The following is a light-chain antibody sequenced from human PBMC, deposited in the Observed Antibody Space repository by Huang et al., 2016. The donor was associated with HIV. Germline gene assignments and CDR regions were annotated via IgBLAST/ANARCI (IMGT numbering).Light chain of an antibody. J-gene: IGKJ2*01. CDR3: QQYDNVPYT. V-gene: IGKV1-33*01. Sequence: DIQMTQSPSSLSASVGDRVTITCQASQDISNYLNWYQQKPGKAPKLLIYDASNLETGGPSRFSGSGSGTDFTLTISSLQPEDIGTYYCQQYDNVPYTFGQGTKLENK. CDR2: DAS. CDR1: QDISNY.